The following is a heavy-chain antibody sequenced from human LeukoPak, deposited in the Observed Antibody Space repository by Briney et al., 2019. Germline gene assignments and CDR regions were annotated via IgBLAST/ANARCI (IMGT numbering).Heavy chain of an antibody. V-gene: IGHV3-21*01. Sequence: GGSLRLSCAASGFTFSSYSMNWVRQAPGQGLEWVSSISSSSSYIYYADSVKGRFTISRDNAKNSLYLQMHSLRAEDTAVCYCARDEIWGVIVFDIWGQGTMVTVSS. J-gene: IGHJ3*02. D-gene: IGHD2-21*01. CDR2: ISSSSSYI. CDR1: GFTFSSYS. CDR3: ARDEIWGVIVFDI.